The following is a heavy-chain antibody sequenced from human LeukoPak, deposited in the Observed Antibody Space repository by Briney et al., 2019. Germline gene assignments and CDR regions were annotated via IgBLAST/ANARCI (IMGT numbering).Heavy chain of an antibody. Sequence: SVKVSCKASGGTFSSYAISWVRQAPGQGLEWMGGIIPIFGTANYAQKFQGRVTITADESTSTAYMELSSLRSEDTAVYYCARAGYSYGLAFDYWGQGPLVTVSS. CDR3: ARAGYSYGLAFDY. CDR1: GGTFSSYA. D-gene: IGHD5-18*01. J-gene: IGHJ4*02. CDR2: IIPIFGTA. V-gene: IGHV1-69*13.